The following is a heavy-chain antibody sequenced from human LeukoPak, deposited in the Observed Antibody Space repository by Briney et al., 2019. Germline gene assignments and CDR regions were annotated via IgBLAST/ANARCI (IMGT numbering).Heavy chain of an antibody. D-gene: IGHD3-10*01. Sequence: SVKVSCKASGGTFSSYAISWVRQAPGQGLEWMGGIIPIFGTANYAQKFQGRVTITADESTSTAYMELSSLRSEDTAVYYCARVGRVLLWFGEWYFDYWGQGTLVTVSS. J-gene: IGHJ4*02. CDR1: GGTFSSYA. CDR2: IIPIFGTA. V-gene: IGHV1-69*13. CDR3: ARVGRVLLWFGEWYFDY.